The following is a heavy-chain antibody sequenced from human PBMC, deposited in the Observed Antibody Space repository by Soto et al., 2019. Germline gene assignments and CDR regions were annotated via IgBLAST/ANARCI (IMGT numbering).Heavy chain of an antibody. CDR2: ISYDGSNK. V-gene: IGHV3-30-3*01. Sequence: QVQLVESGGGVVQPGRSLRLSCAASGFTFSSYAMHWVRQAPGKGLEWVAVISYDGSNKYYADSVKGRFTISRDNSKNTLYLQMNSLRAEDTAVYYCASTNLGLAVAPTPWFDPWGQGTLVTVSS. CDR1: GFTFSSYA. CDR3: ASTNLGLAVAPTPWFDP. J-gene: IGHJ5*02. D-gene: IGHD6-19*01.